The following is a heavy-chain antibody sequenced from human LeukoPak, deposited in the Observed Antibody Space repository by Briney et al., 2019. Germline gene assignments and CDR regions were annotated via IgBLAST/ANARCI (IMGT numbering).Heavy chain of an antibody. Sequence: ASVKVSCKASGYTFTGYYMHWVRQAPGQGLEWMGWINAKSGGTNYAQKLQGRVTMTTDTSTSTAYMELRSLRSDDTAVYYCARDREDYGDYFDYWGQGTLVTVSS. V-gene: IGHV1-2*02. J-gene: IGHJ4*02. CDR3: ARDREDYGDYFDY. CDR2: INAKSGGT. D-gene: IGHD4-17*01. CDR1: GYTFTGYY.